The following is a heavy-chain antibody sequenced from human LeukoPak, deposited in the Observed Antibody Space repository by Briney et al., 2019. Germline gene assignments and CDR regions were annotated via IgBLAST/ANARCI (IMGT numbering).Heavy chain of an antibody. CDR2: ISGSGGST. Sequence: PGGSLRLSCAASGFTFSSYAMRWVRQAPGKGLEWVSAISGSGGSTYYADSVKGRFTISRDNSKNTLYLQLNSLRAEDTAVYYCANPPTNWNYNYWGQGTLVTVSS. CDR1: GFTFSSYA. D-gene: IGHD1-7*01. J-gene: IGHJ4*02. CDR3: ANPPTNWNYNY. V-gene: IGHV3-23*01.